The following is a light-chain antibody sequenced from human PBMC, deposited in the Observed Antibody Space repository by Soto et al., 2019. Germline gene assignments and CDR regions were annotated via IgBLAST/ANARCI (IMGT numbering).Light chain of an antibody. J-gene: IGKJ4*01. CDR1: QSVGSNY. CDR2: GAS. Sequence: EVVLTQSPGTLSLSPGERATLSWRASQSVGSNYLVWYQQKPGQAPRLLIYGASSGATGIPDRFSGSGSGTDFTLTITRLELEDFAVYFCQQYGSSPLTFGGGTKVDIK. V-gene: IGKV3-20*01. CDR3: QQYGSSPLT.